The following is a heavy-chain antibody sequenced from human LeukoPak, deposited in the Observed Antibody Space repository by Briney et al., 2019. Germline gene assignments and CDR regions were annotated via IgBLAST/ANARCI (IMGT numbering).Heavy chain of an antibody. CDR1: GFTFNTYG. V-gene: IGHV3-30*02. Sequence: GGSLRLSCAASGFTFNTYGFHWVRQAPGKGLEWVAFIRYDGYNTDYADSVKGRFTISRDNAKKALFLQMNTLRAEDTAVYYCVASLIVATIVDWFDPWGQGTLVTVSS. D-gene: IGHD5-12*01. CDR2: IRYDGYNT. J-gene: IGHJ5*02. CDR3: VASLIVATIVDWFDP.